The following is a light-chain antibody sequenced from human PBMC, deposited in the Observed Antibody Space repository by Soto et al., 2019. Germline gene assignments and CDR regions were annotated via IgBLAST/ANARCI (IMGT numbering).Light chain of an antibody. J-gene: IGKJ2*01. CDR3: QQYIDWPPYT. CDR1: QSVSSY. CDR2: DAS. Sequence: EIVLTQSPATLSLSPGERATLSCRASQSVSSYLAWYQQKPGQAPRLLIYDASNRATGIPARFSGSGSGTDFTLTISSLQSEDFAVYYCQQYIDWPPYTFGQGTK. V-gene: IGKV3-11*01.